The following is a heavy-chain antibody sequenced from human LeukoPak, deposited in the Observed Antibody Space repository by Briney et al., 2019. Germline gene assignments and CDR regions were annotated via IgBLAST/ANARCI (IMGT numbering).Heavy chain of an antibody. J-gene: IGHJ4*02. CDR1: GFTFSSYW. CDR2: IKQDGSEK. CDR3: AKEHIVVVPAAMGNAYYFDY. D-gene: IGHD2-2*01. V-gene: IGHV3-7*01. Sequence: GGSLRLSCAGSGFTFSSYWMNWVRQAPGKGLEWVANIKQDGSEKYYVDSVKGRFTISRDNGKNSLYLQMNSLRAEDTAVYYCAKEHIVVVPAAMGNAYYFDYWGQGTLVTVSS.